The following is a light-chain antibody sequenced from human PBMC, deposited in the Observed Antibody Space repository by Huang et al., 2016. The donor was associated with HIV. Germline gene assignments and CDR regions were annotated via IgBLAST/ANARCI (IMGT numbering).Light chain of an antibody. CDR1: QSVGRS. J-gene: IGKJ2*01. CDR2: GAS. V-gene: IGKV3-15*01. CDR3: QHYHNWPPRYT. Sequence: ETVMTQSPAIMSVSPGERATLSCRASQSVGRSLAWYQQKPGQPPRPLIYGASTRAAGVPPRFSGSGSGAEFSLTISGLQSEDFAIYYCQHYHNWPPRYTFGQGTKLEIK.